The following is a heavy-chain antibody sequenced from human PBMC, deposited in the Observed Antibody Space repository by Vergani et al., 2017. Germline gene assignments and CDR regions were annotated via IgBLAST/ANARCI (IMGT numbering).Heavy chain of an antibody. CDR2: FNPSGDRG. CDR1: GYTFTDYY. V-gene: IGHV1-46*03. D-gene: IGHD3-10*01. J-gene: IGHJ6*02. CDR3: AREDGAGSSSSYTKHGLDV. Sequence: QVELVQSGAEVKKPGASVKISCKASGYTFTDYYIHWVRQAPGQGLEWMGIFNPSGDRGRSAQKFKGRITMTRKTSTSTVYMELSSLRSEDTAVYFCAREDGAGSSSSYTKHGLDVWGHGTTVTVSS.